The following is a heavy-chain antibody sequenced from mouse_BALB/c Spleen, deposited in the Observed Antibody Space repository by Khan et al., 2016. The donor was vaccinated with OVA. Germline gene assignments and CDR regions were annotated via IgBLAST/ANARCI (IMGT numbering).Heavy chain of an antibody. CDR1: GYSITSDYA. J-gene: IGHJ2*01. V-gene: IGHV3-2*02. D-gene: IGHD2-10*02. Sequence: EVQLQESGPGLVKPSQSLSLTCTVTGYSITSDYAWNWIRQFPGNKLEWLGYISYSGNTNYNPSLKSRISVTRDTSKNQFFLQLNSVTTEDTATYYSARVYGGGFDYWGQGTTLTVSS. CDR3: ARVYGGGFDY. CDR2: ISYSGNT.